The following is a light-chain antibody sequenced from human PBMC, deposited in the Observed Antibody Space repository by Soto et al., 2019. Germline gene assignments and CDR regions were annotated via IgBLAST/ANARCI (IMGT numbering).Light chain of an antibody. CDR2: LNSDGSH. Sequence: QSVLTQSPSASASLGALVKLTCTLSSGHSSYAIAWHQQQPEKGPRYLMKLNSDGSHSKGDGIPDRFSGSSSGAERYLTISSLQSEDEADYYCQAWGTSVVFGGGTKVTVL. CDR1: SGHSSYA. V-gene: IGLV4-69*01. CDR3: QAWGTSVV. J-gene: IGLJ2*01.